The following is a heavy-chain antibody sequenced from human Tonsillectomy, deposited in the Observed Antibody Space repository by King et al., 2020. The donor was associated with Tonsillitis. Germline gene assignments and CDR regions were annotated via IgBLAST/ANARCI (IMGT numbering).Heavy chain of an antibody. Sequence: QLVQSGAEVKKPGSSVKVSCKASGGTFSSYAISWVRQAPGQGLEWMGGIIPIFGTANYAQKFQGRVTITADESTSTAYMELSSLRSEDTAVYYCAALQTQSNSGTYPYYYYGMDVWGQGTPVTVSS. CDR3: AALQTQSNSGTYPYYYYGMDV. CDR2: IIPIFGTA. CDR1: GGTFSSYA. D-gene: IGHD3-10*01. V-gene: IGHV1-69*01. J-gene: IGHJ6*02.